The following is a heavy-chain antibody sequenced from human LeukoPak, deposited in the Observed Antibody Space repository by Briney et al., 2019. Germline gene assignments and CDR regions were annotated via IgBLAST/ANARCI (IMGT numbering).Heavy chain of an antibody. D-gene: IGHD3-22*01. CDR2: ISSSSSYI. J-gene: IGHJ4*02. CDR1: GFTFSSYS. Sequence: KTGGSLRLSCAASGFTFSSYSMNWVRQAPGKGLEWVSSISSSSSYIYYADSVKGRFTISRDNAKNSLYLQMNSLRAEDTAVYYCAIYDSSGYYSFDYWGQGTLVTVSS. CDR3: AIYDSSGYYSFDY. V-gene: IGHV3-21*01.